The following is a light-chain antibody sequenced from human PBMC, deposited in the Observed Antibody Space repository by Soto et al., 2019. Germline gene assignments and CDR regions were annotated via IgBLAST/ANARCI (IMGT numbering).Light chain of an antibody. Sequence: DIQMTQSPSSLSASVGDRVTITCQASQDISNYLNWYQQKPGKAPKLLIYAASTLQSGVPSRFSGSGSGTEFTLTISSLQTDDFSTYYCQQYHSYWTFGQGTKVDIK. CDR2: AAS. J-gene: IGKJ1*01. V-gene: IGKV1-16*01. CDR1: QDISNY. CDR3: QQYHSYWT.